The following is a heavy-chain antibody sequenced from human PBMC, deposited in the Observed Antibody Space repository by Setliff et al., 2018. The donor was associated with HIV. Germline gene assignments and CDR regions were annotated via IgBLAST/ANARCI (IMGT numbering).Heavy chain of an antibody. J-gene: IGHJ4*02. CDR2: ISSSSDYI. V-gene: IGHV3-21*04. CDR1: GFTFSNAW. D-gene: IGHD6-13*01. Sequence: PGGSLRLSCAASGFTFSNAWMNWVRQAPGKGLEWVSSISSSSDYIYYADSEKGRFIISRDNAKNSLYLQMNSLRAEDTAVYYCARSVAGTLVWSLWGQGTLVTVSS. CDR3: ARSVAGTLVWSL.